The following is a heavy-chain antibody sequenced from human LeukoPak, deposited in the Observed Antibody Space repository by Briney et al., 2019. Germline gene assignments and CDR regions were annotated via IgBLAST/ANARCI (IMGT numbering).Heavy chain of an antibody. Sequence: SQTLSLTCAVSGGSISSGGYSWSWIRQPPGKGLEWIGSIYYSGSTYYNPSLKSRVTISVDTSKNQFSLKLSSVTAADTAVYYCARDWGNPGEHYDILTGYYLRDVWFDPWGQGTLVTVSS. J-gene: IGHJ5*02. CDR3: ARDWGNPGEHYDILTGYYLRDVWFDP. CDR1: GGSISSGGYS. D-gene: IGHD3-9*01. CDR2: IYYSGST. V-gene: IGHV4-30-4*07.